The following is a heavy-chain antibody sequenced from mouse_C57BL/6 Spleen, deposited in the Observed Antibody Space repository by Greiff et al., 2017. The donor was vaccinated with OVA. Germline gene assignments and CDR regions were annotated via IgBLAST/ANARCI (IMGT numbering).Heavy chain of an antibody. D-gene: IGHD1-1*01. Sequence: VQLKESGGGLVKPGGSLKLSCAASGFTFSDYGMHWVRQAPEKGLEWVAYISSGSSTIYYADTVKGRFTISRDNAKNTLFLQMTSLRSEDTAMYYCARTGYYGSSPYYAMDYWGQGTSVTVSS. CDR1: GFTFSDYG. V-gene: IGHV5-17*01. J-gene: IGHJ4*01. CDR3: ARTGYYGSSPYYAMDY. CDR2: ISSGSSTI.